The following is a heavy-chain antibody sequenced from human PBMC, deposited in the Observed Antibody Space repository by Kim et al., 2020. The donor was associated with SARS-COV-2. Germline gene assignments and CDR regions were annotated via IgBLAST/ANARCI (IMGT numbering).Heavy chain of an antibody. CDR3: AHSGNYYDSRAYTQAANAYCQP. J-gene: IGHJ1*01. Sequence: SGPTLVNPTQTLTLTCTFSGFSLSTSGVGVGWIRQPPGKALEWLALIYWDDDKRYSPSLKSRLTITKDTSKNQVVLTMTNMDPVDTATYYCAHSGNYYDSRAYTQAANAYCQPWRQGTLVTVSS. CDR1: GFSLSTSGVG. CDR2: IYWDDDK. V-gene: IGHV2-5*02. D-gene: IGHD3-22*01.